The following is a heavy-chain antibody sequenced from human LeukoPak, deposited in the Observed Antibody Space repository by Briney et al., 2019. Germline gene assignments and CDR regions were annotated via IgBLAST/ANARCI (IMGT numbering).Heavy chain of an antibody. V-gene: IGHV4-59*01. J-gene: IGHJ4*02. D-gene: IGHD3-22*01. CDR2: IYYSGST. CDR1: GGSISSYY. CDR3: ARNTGGYYDSSGYYSDY. Sequence: SETLSLTCTVSGGSISSYYWSWIRQPPGKGLEWIGYIYYSGSTNYNPSLKSRVTISVDTSKNQFSLKLSSVTAADTAVYYCARNTGGYYDSSGYYSDYWGQGTLVTVSS.